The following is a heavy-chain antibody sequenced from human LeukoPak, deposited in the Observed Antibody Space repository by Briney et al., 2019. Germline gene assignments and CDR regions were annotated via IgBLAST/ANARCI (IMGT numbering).Heavy chain of an antibody. V-gene: IGHV3-30*03. J-gene: IGHJ6*03. CDR3: ARRGVGATTNYYYYMDV. CDR2: ISYDGSNN. D-gene: IGHD1-26*01. Sequence: GRSLRLSCAASGFTFSSYGMHWVRQAPGKGLEWVAVISYDGSNNYYADSVKGRFTISRDNSKNTLYLQMNSLRAEDTAVYYCARRGVGATTNYYYYMDVWGKGTTVTVSS. CDR1: GFTFSSYG.